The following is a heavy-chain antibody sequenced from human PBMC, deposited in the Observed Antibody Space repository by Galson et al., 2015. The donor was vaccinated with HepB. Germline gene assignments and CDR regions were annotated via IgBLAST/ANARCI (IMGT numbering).Heavy chain of an antibody. D-gene: IGHD2-15*01. V-gene: IGHV3-23*01. J-gene: IGHJ4*02. CDR1: GFTFSSYA. CDR2: ISGSGGST. CDR3: AKARDVGYCSGGSCPTYDY. Sequence: SLRLSCAASGFTFSSYAMSWVRQAPGKGLEWVSAISGSGGSTYYADSVKGRFTISRDNSKNTLYLQMNSLRAEDTAVYYCAKARDVGYCSGGSCPTYDYWGQGTLVTVSS.